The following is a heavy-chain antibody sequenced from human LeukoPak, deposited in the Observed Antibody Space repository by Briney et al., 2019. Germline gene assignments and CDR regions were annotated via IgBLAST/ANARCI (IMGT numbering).Heavy chain of an antibody. V-gene: IGHV3-30*02. D-gene: IGHD2-15*01. CDR1: GFRVSIYA. CDR3: AKVMPPGRIRFYSYYMDV. Sequence: PGGSLRLSCAASGFRVSIYAMSWVRQAPGKGLEWVAFIRYDGSNEYYADSVKGRFTISRDKSKNTLSLQMNGLRVEDTAVYYCAKVMPPGRIRFYSYYMDVWGKGTTVSVS. J-gene: IGHJ6*03. CDR2: IRYDGSNE.